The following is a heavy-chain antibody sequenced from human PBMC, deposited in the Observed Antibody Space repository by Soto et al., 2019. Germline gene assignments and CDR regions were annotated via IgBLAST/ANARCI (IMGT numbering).Heavy chain of an antibody. Sequence: SQTLSLTSTVSGGSISSSSYYWGGIRQHPRKGLEWIGSICYSGSTYYNPSLKSRVTISVDTSKNQFSLKLSSVTAADTAVYYCMLGSGWKDFDYWGQGTLVTVSS. CDR3: MLGSGWKDFDY. J-gene: IGHJ4*02. V-gene: IGHV4-39*01. CDR1: GGSISSSSYY. CDR2: ICYSGST. D-gene: IGHD3-22*01.